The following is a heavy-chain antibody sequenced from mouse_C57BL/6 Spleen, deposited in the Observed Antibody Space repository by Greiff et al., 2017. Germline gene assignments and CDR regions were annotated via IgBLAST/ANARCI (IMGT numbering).Heavy chain of an antibody. V-gene: IGHV1-81*01. CDR3: ALYYEYDGRV. Sequence: QVQLQQSGAELARPGASVKLSCKASGYNFTSYGISWVKQRTGQGLEWIGEIYPRSGNTYYNEKFKGKATLTADKSSSTAYMELRSLTSEDSAVYFCALYYEYDGRVWGTGTTVTVSS. D-gene: IGHD2-4*01. J-gene: IGHJ1*03. CDR1: GYNFTSYG. CDR2: IYPRSGNT.